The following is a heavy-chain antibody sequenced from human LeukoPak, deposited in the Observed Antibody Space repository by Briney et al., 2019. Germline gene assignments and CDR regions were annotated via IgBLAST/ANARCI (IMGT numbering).Heavy chain of an antibody. J-gene: IGHJ4*02. D-gene: IGHD3-10*01. V-gene: IGHV1-58*02. CDR1: GFTFTIST. Sequence: ASVKVSCKASGFTFTISTIQWVRQARGQRLERIGWIVVGSGNTNYAQKFQERVIITRDMSTTTVYMELSSLRSEDTAVYYCAGTPWFGELTLDYWGQGTLVTVSS. CDR3: AGTPWFGELTLDY. CDR2: IVVGSGNT.